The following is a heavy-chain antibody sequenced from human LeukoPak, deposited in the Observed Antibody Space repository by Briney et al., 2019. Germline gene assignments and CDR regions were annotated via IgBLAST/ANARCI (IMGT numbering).Heavy chain of an antibody. V-gene: IGHV3-21*01. J-gene: IGHJ3*02. Sequence: GGSLRLSCAASGFTFSSYSMNWVRQAPGKGLEWVSSISSSSSYIYYADSVKGRFTISRDNSKNTLYLQMNSLGAEDTAVYYCARGDAFDIWGQGTMVTVSS. CDR1: GFTFSSYS. CDR3: ARGDAFDI. CDR2: ISSSSSYI.